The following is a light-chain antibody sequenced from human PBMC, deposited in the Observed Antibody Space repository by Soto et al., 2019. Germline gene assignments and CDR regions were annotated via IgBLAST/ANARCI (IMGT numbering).Light chain of an antibody. V-gene: IGLV2-14*01. CDR1: SSDVGGYNY. CDR3: SSFTCSTTYV. Sequence: QSALTQPASVSGSPGQSITISCTGTSSDVGGYNYVSWYQQHPGEVPKLIIFNVNNRPSGVSNRFSGSKSGNTASLTISGLQAEDEADYYCSSFTCSTTYVFGTGTKLTVL. J-gene: IGLJ1*01. CDR2: NVN.